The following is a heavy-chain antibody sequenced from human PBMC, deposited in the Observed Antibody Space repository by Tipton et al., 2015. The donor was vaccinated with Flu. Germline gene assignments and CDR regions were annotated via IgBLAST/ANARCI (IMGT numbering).Heavy chain of an antibody. D-gene: IGHD2-21*02. CDR3: ARDPTADSVLTAIVYYYYGMEV. J-gene: IGHJ6*02. Sequence: TLSLTCIVSGGSVRSSTYYWGYIRQPPGKGLEWIGNMHYSGSTYYNPSLKSRVTISVDTSKNQFSLKLSSVTAADTAVYYCARDPTADSVLTAIVYYYYGMEVWGQGTTVTVSS. V-gene: IGHV4-39*07. CDR2: MHYSGST. CDR1: GGSVRSSTYY.